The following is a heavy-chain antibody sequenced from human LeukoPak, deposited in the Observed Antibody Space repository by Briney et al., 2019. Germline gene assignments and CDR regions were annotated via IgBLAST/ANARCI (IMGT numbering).Heavy chain of an antibody. J-gene: IGHJ4*02. CDR2: ISATGGST. D-gene: IGHD3-10*01. Sequence: GGSLRLSCAASGFTFSSYAMSWVRQTPGEGLEWVSGISATGGSTDYADSVKGRFTISRDNSKNTLYLQMNSLRAEDTAAYYCAKSGGIMIRGVHYWGQGTLVTVSS. V-gene: IGHV3-23*01. CDR3: AKSGGIMIRGVHY. CDR1: GFTFSSYA.